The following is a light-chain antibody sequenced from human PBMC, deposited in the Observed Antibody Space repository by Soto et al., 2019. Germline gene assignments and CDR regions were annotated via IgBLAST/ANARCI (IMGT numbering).Light chain of an antibody. CDR2: SNN. CDR3: AAWDDSLNAVV. J-gene: IGLJ2*01. V-gene: IGLV1-44*01. CDR1: SSNIGRNT. Sequence: QSVLTQPPSASGTPGQRVTISCSGSSSNIGRNTVNWYQQLPGTAPKLLIYSNNQRPSGVPDRFSGSKSGTSASLAISGLQSEDGADYYCAAWDDSLNAVVFGGGTKVTVL.